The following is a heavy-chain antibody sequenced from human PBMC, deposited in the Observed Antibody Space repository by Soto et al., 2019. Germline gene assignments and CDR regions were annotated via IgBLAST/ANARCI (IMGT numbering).Heavy chain of an antibody. CDR3: AKDRQFRSYYESAGHYNN. Sequence: PGGSLRLSCAASGFTFSSYDMRWVRQAPGKGLEWVSGISGSGAITYYADSVRGRFTISRDNSKNTLYLQLNSLGAEDTAIYYCAKDRQFRSYYESAGHYNNWGQGTLVTVSS. V-gene: IGHV3-23*01. CDR2: ISGSGAIT. J-gene: IGHJ4*02. CDR1: GFTFSSYD. D-gene: IGHD3-9*01.